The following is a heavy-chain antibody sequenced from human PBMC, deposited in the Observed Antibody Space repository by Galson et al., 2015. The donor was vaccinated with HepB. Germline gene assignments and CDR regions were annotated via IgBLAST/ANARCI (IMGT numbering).Heavy chain of an antibody. D-gene: IGHD6-6*01. J-gene: IGHJ3*02. V-gene: IGHV1-3*01. CDR1: GYTFTSYA. CDR2: INAGNGNT. Sequence: SVKVSCKASGYTFTSYAMHWVRQAPGQRLEWMGWINAGNGNTKYSQKFQGRVTITRDTSASTAYMELSSLRSEDTAVYYCAGGLEGDIAARQDAFDIWGQGTMVTVSS. CDR3: AGGLEGDIAARQDAFDI.